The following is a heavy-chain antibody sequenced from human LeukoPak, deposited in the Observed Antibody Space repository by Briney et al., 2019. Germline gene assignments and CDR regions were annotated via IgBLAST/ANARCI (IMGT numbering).Heavy chain of an antibody. CDR3: ARHATYYDSSGYSNLNFDY. J-gene: IGHJ4*02. Sequence: SETLSLTCTVSGGSISSYYWSWIRQPPGEGLEWIGYIYYSGSTNYNPSLKSRVTISVDTSKNQFSLKLSSVTAADTAVYYCARHATYYDSSGYSNLNFDYWGQGTLVTVSS. CDR1: GGSISSYY. CDR2: IYYSGST. D-gene: IGHD3-22*01. V-gene: IGHV4-59*08.